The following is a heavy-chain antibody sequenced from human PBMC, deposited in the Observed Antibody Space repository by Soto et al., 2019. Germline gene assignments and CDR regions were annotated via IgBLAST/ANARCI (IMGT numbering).Heavy chain of an antibody. CDR3: ARWVVVAATIYYFAY. J-gene: IGHJ4*02. Sequence: QVQLVQSGAEVKKPGASVKVSCKASGYTFTSYAMHWVRQAPGQRLEWMGWINAGNGNTKYSQKFQGRVTITRDTSASTAYMELSSLRSEDTAVYYCARWVVVAATIYYFAYWGQGTLVTVSS. CDR1: GYTFTSYA. D-gene: IGHD2-15*01. CDR2: INAGNGNT. V-gene: IGHV1-3*01.